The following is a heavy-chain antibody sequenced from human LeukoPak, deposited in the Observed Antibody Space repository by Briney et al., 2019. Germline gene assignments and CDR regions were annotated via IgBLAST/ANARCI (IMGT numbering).Heavy chain of an antibody. CDR1: GGSVSSSSYY. D-gene: IGHD6-19*01. J-gene: IGHJ5*02. CDR2: IYYSGST. V-gene: IGHV4-61*01. CDR3: ARVRGASSGWFPSWFDH. Sequence: PSETLSLTCTVSGGSVSSSSYYWGWIRQPPGKGLEWTGNIYYSGSTNYNPSLKSRVTISVDTSKNQFSLKLSSVTAADTAVYYCARVRGASSGWFPSWFDHWGQGTLVTVSS.